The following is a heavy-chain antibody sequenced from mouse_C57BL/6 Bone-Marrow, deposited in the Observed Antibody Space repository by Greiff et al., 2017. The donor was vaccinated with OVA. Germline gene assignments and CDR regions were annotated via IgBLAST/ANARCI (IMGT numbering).Heavy chain of an antibody. D-gene: IGHD2-1*01. CDR1: GFTFSDYG. Sequence: EVKLMESGGGLVKPGGSLKLSCAVSGFTFSDYGMHWVRQAPEKGLEWVAYISSGSSTIYYADTVKGRFTISRDNAKNTLFLQMTSLRSEDTAMYYCATGYYGNPYYFDYWGQGTTLTVSS. V-gene: IGHV5-17*01. CDR2: ISSGSSTI. CDR3: ATGYYGNPYYFDY. J-gene: IGHJ2*01.